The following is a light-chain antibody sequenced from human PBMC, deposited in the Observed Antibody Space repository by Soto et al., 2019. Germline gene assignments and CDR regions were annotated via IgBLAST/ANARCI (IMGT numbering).Light chain of an antibody. CDR2: SAS. J-gene: IGKJ1*01. CDR3: QQYYASSWT. CDR1: QSISSTY. Sequence: EIVLTQSPGTLSLSPGERATLSCRASQSISSTYLAWYRQKPGQAPRLLIYSASSRATGIPDRFSGSGSGTDFTITIDILEPEDFAVYYCQQYYASSWTFGQGTRVEIK. V-gene: IGKV3-20*01.